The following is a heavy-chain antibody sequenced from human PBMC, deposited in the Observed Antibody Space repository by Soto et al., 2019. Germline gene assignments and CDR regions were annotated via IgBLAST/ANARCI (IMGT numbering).Heavy chain of an antibody. J-gene: IGHJ6*02. Sequence: CLRLSCAASGFTFSSYGMHWVRQAPGKGLEWVAVISYDGSNKYYADSVKGRFTISRDNSKNTLYLQMNSLRAEDTAVYYCAKDLMTTVTTFIYYYYGMDVWGQGTTVTVSS. V-gene: IGHV3-30*18. D-gene: IGHD4-4*01. CDR3: AKDLMTTVTTFIYYYYGMDV. CDR2: ISYDGSNK. CDR1: GFTFSSYG.